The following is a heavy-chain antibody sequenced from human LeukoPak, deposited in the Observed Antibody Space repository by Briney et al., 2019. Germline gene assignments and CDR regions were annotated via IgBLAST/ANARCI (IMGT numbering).Heavy chain of an antibody. CDR3: ARGAPTYDSSAYYGY. CDR1: GFTFSSSA. CDR2: ISSSSSTI. D-gene: IGHD3-22*01. V-gene: IGHV3-48*01. J-gene: IGHJ4*02. Sequence: GGSLRLSCAASGFTFSSSAMSWVRQVPGKGLEWVSYISSSSSTIYYADSVKGRFTISRDNAKNSLYLQMNSLRAEDTAVYYCARGAPTYDSSAYYGYWGQGTLVTVSS.